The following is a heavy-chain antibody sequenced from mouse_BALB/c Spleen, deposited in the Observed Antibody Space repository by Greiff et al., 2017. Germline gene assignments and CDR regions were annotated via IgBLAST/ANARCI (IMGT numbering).Heavy chain of an antibody. V-gene: IGHV5-17*02. CDR2: ISSGSSTI. Sequence: EVKLVESGGGLVQPGGSRKLSCAASGFTFSSFGMHWVRQAPEKGLEWVAYISSGSSTIYYADTVKGRFTISRDNPKNTLFLQMTSLRSEDTAMYYCARDYGSSSFDYWGQGTTLTVSS. D-gene: IGHD1-1*01. J-gene: IGHJ2*01. CDR1: GFTFSSFG. CDR3: ARDYGSSSFDY.